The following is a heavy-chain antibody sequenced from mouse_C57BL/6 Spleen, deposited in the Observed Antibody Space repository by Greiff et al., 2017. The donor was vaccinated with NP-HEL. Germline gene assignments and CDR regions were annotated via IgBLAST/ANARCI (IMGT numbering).Heavy chain of an antibody. CDR2: IYPGDGDT. J-gene: IGHJ4*01. D-gene: IGHD1-1*01. CDR3: ARQNYVDYYAMDY. CDR1: VYAFSSYW. Sequence: QVQLQQSGAELVKPGASVKISCKASVYAFSSYWMNWVKQRPGKGLEWIGQIYPGDGDTNYNGKFKGKATLTADKSSSTAYMQLSSLTSEDSAVYFCARQNYVDYYAMDYWGQGTSVTVSS. V-gene: IGHV1-80*01.